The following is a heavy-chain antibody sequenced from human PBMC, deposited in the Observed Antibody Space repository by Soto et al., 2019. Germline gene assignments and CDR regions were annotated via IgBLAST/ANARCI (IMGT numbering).Heavy chain of an antibody. J-gene: IGHJ4*02. CDR2: TYWNDDD. V-gene: IGHV2-5*01. CDR3: AHRPGGSGWRYYFDY. CDR1: GFSLTSTGVG. Sequence: SGPTLVNPTQTLTLTCSFSGFSLTSTGVGVGWFRQPPGKALEWLGLTYWNDDDRYRSSLRSRLTITKDTSKNQVVLTMTNMDPEDTATYYCAHRPGGSGWRYYFDYWGQGTLVTVSS. D-gene: IGHD6-19*01.